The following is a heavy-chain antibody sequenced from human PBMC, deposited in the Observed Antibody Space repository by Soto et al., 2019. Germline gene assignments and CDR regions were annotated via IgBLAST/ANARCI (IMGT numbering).Heavy chain of an antibody. V-gene: IGHV4-30-4*01. J-gene: IGHJ4*02. CDR2: IYYSGST. CDR1: GGSISSGDYY. CDR3: ARVRRFLEWLLSGELFDY. Sequence: QVQLQESGPGLVKPSQTLSLTCTVSGGSISSGDYYWSWIRQPPGKGLEWIGYIYYSGSTYYNPSLKSRVTISVATSKNQFSLKLSSVTAADTAVYYCARVRRFLEWLLSGELFDYWGQGTLVTVSS. D-gene: IGHD3-3*01.